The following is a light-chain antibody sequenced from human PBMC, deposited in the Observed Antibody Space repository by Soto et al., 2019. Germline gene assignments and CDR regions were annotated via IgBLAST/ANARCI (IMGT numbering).Light chain of an antibody. Sequence: QSALTQPVSVSGSPGQSITISCTGTSSDVGDYNYVSWYQQHPGKAPKLMIYEVSNRPSGVSYRFSGSKSGNTASLTISGLQAEDEADYYCSSYTSSSTWVFGGGTKLTVL. CDR3: SSYTSSSTWV. J-gene: IGLJ3*02. V-gene: IGLV2-14*01. CDR1: SSDVGDYNY. CDR2: EVS.